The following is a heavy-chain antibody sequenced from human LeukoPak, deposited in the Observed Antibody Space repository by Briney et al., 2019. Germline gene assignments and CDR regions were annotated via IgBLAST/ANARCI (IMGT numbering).Heavy chain of an antibody. Sequence: GGSLRLSCAASGFTFSTYWMSWVRQAPGKGLEWVANIKYDGSEKDYVDSVKGRFTISRDNAKNSLYLQMNSLRVEDTAVYYCTKVRSGSSSWALRVFDYWGQGALVTVSS. CDR3: TKVRSGSSSWALRVFDY. CDR2: IKYDGSEK. V-gene: IGHV3-7*03. D-gene: IGHD6-13*01. CDR1: GFTFSTYW. J-gene: IGHJ4*02.